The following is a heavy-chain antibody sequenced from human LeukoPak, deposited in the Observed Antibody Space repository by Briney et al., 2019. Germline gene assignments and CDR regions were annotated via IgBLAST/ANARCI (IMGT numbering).Heavy chain of an antibody. CDR1: GYTFTSYD. CDR2: ISAYNGNT. Sequence: ASVKVSCNASGYTFTSYDISWERQAPGQGLEWRGWISAYNGNTNYAQKLHGRVTMTTDTTTSTAYMELRSLRSDDTAVYYCARDHAAGTSGDYWGQGTLVTVSS. J-gene: IGHJ4*02. D-gene: IGHD6-13*01. V-gene: IGHV1-18*04. CDR3: ARDHAAGTSGDY.